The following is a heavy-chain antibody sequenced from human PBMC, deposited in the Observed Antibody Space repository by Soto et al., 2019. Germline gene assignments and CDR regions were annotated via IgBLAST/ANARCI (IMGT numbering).Heavy chain of an antibody. CDR3: TTDRFSVSPD. D-gene: IGHD3-3*01. CDR2: IKSKTDGGTT. Sequence: LRLSCAASGFIFSNAWMNWVRQAPGKGLEWVGRIKSKTDGGTTDYAAPVKGRFTISRDDSKTTLYLQMNSLKSEDTAVYYCTTDRFSVSPDWGLGTLVTVSS. CDR1: GFIFSNAW. V-gene: IGHV3-15*01. J-gene: IGHJ4*02.